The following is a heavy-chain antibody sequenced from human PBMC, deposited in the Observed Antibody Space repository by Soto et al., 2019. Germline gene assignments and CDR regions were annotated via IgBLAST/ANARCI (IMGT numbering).Heavy chain of an antibody. J-gene: IGHJ5*02. CDR1: GFSLRTSGVG. CDR3: AKSGSSGWYGWFDP. Sequence: GSVPTLVNPTQTVTLICIFSGFSLRTSGVGVGWIRQPPGKALEWLGFIYWNDDNRYSASLKSRLTITKDTSKNQVVLTMTNMDPVDTATYYCAKSGSSGWYGWFDPWGQGTLVTVSS. V-gene: IGHV2-5*01. D-gene: IGHD6-19*01. CDR2: IYWNDDN.